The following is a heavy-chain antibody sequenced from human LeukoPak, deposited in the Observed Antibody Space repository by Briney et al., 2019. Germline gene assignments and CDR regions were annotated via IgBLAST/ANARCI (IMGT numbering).Heavy chain of an antibody. Sequence: SQTLSLTCTVSGGSISSYYWSWIRQPPGKGLEWIGYIYYSGSTNCNPSVKSRVAMSVDTSKKQFSLKLSSLTAADTAVYYCARGGTAVIAPYAFDIWGQGTMVTVSS. CDR3: ARGGTAVIAPYAFDI. D-gene: IGHD4-23*01. V-gene: IGHV4-59*01. CDR1: GGSISSYY. CDR2: IYYSGST. J-gene: IGHJ3*02.